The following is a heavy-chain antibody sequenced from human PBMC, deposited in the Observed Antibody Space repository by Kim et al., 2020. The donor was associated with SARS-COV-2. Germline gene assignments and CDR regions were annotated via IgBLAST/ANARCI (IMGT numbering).Heavy chain of an antibody. Sequence: GGSLRLSCAASGFSFGSFAMIWVRQVPGKGLEWVSPISGSGGNTHNADSVTGRFTISRDNYKNKLYLNMNSLRVDDTAVYYCAKGGGWWVPFDYWGQGTLVPVPS. CDR2: ISGSGGNT. CDR3: AKGGGWWVPFDY. CDR1: GFSFGSFA. V-gene: IGHV3-23*01. D-gene: IGHD6-19*01. J-gene: IGHJ4*02.